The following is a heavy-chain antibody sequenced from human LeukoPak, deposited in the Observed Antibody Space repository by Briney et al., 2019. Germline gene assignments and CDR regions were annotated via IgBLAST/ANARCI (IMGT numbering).Heavy chain of an antibody. J-gene: IGHJ4*02. CDR2: ITSSSSYI. D-gene: IGHD6-19*01. V-gene: IGHV3-21*01. Sequence: GGSLRLSCAASGFTFSSYSMNWVRQAPGKGLEWVSSITSSSSYIYYADSVKGRFTISRDNAKNSLYLQMNSLRAEDTAVYYCARGPAYSSGVAYWGQGTLVTVSS. CDR1: GFTFSSYS. CDR3: ARGPAYSSGVAY.